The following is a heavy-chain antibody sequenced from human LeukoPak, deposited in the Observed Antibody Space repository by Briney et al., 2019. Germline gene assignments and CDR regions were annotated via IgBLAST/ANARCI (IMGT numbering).Heavy chain of an antibody. D-gene: IGHD5/OR15-5a*01. CDR1: GFTFSRYD. CDR3: TSHGSTYYFDY. Sequence: LAGGSLRLSCATSGFTFSRYDYNWVRQAPGRGLEWISYTSISGVTKYYADSVRGRFTVSRDNARDSLYLQMDSLRAEDTATYYCTSHGSTYYFDYCGQGTQVTVSS. V-gene: IGHV3-48*03. J-gene: IGHJ4*02. CDR2: TSISGVTK.